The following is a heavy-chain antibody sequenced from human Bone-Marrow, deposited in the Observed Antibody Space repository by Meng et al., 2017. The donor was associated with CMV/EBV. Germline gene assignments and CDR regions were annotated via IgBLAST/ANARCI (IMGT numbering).Heavy chain of an antibody. V-gene: IGHV3-21*01. CDR1: GFTFSSYS. J-gene: IGHJ5*02. Sequence: GESLKISCAASGFTFSSYSMNWVRQAPGKGLEWVSSISSSSSYIYYADSVKGRFTISRDNAKNSLYLQMNSLRAEDTAVYYCARGKFQSVGIVYSYFDPWGQGALVTVSS. CDR2: ISSSSSYI. D-gene: IGHD5-18*01. CDR3: ARGKFQSVGIVYSYFDP.